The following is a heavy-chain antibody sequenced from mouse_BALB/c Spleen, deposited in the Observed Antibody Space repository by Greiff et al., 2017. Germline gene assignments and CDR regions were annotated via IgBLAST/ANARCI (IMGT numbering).Heavy chain of an antibody. D-gene: IGHD5-2*01. Sequence: EVKLEESGGGLVKPGGSLKLSCAASGFTFSSYAMSWVRQSPEKRLEWVAEISSGGSYTYYPDTVTGRFTISRDNAKNTLYLEMSSLRSEDTAMYYCARKGRNTLYFDYWGQGTTLTVSS. CDR1: GFTFSSYA. CDR3: ARKGRNTLYFDY. CDR2: ISSGGSYT. V-gene: IGHV5-9-4*01. J-gene: IGHJ2*01.